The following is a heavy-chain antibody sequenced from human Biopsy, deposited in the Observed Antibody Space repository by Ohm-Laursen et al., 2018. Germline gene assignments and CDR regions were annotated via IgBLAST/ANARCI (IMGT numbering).Heavy chain of an antibody. V-gene: IGHV3-33*08. CDR2: LCYDGTNK. CDR3: ARPTNARAGGAPFDI. Sequence: SLRLSCAASGFTFNNYGMHWVRQAPGKGLEWVAVLCYDGTNKYYADSVKGRFTISRDNSKNTLYLQMNSLRAEDTAMYYCARPTNARAGGAPFDIWGQGTMVTVSS. CDR1: GFTFNNYG. J-gene: IGHJ3*02. D-gene: IGHD1-1*01.